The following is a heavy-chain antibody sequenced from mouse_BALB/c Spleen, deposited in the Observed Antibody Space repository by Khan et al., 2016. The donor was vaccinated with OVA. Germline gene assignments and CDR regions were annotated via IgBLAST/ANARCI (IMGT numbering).Heavy chain of an antibody. V-gene: IGHV3-6*02. D-gene: IGHD2-3*01. CDR1: GYSITSGYY. Sequence: QLEESGPGLVKPSQSLSLTCSVTGYSITSGYYWNWIRQFPGNKLEWMGYISYDGSNNYNPSLKNRISITRDTSKNQFFLKLNSVTTEDTATYYCARGGWLLLYYYAMDDWGQGTSVTVSS. J-gene: IGHJ4*01. CDR3: ARGGWLLLYYYAMDD. CDR2: ISYDGSN.